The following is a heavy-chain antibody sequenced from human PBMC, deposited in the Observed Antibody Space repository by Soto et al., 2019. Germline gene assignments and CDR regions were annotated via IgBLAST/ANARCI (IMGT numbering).Heavy chain of an antibody. CDR2: INAGNGNT. J-gene: IGHJ6*02. Sequence: ASVKVSCKSSGYTFTSYAMHWVRQSPGQRLEWMGWINAGNGNTKYSQKFQGRVTITRDTSASTAYMELSSLRSEDTAVYYCAREASDYYYGMDVWGQGTTVTAP. CDR1: GYTFTSYA. CDR3: AREASDYYYGMDV. V-gene: IGHV1-3*01.